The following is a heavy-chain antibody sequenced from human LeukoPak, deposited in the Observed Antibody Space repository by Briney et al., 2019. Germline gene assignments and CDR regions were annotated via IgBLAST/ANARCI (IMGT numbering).Heavy chain of an antibody. J-gene: IGHJ4*02. CDR3: ARDAGWGRLDS. CDR2: IYSGGST. D-gene: IGHD3-16*01. Sequence: GGSLRLSCAASGFTVSSNYMSWVRQAPGKGLEWVSVIYSGGSTYYADSVKGRFTISRDNAKNTLFLQMNSLRVEDTGFYYCARDAGWGRLDSWGRGALVTVSS. CDR1: GFTVSSNY. V-gene: IGHV3-53*01.